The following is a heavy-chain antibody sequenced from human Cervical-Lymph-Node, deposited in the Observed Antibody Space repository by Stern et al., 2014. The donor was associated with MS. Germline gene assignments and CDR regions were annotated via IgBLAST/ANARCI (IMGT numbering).Heavy chain of an antibody. CDR2: GGGLNGDT. CDR3: ASERYTYYDDQRPPGGFGP. V-gene: IGHV1-58*01. CDR1: GITFSHSA. D-gene: IGHD5-18*01. J-gene: IGHJ5*02. Sequence: QMQLVQSGPERKKPGTSVQVSCKASGITFSHSAVQWLRQARGQRLEWIGWGGGLNGDTNYAQSFQERVTITRDMSTSTVYMELRSLRSEDTAVYYCASERYTYYDDQRPPGGFGPWGQGTLVTVSS.